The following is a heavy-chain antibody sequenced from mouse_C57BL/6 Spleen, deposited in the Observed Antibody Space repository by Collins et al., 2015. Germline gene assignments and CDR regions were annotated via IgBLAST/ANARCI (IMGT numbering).Heavy chain of an antibody. Sequence: QVQLQQSGAELARPGASVNLSCKASGYTFISYGITWVSRELDRALSGLERFILEVVILPTMRNQGQGHTDCSKSSSTAFMELRSLTSEDSAVYFCTPFYYNGSSPFTYWGQGTLVTVSA. CDR1: GYTFISYG. D-gene: IGHD1-1*01. J-gene: IGHJ3*01. CDR3: TPFYYNGSSPFTY. V-gene: IGHV1-81*01. CDR2: FILEVVIL.